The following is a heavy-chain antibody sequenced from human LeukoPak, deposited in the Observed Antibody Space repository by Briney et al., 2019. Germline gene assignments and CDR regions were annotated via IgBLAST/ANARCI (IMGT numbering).Heavy chain of an antibody. Sequence: PSETLSLTYAVSGGSISSSNWWSWVRQPPGKGLEWIGEIYHSGSTNYNPSLKSRVTISVDTSKNQFSLKLSSVTAADTAVYYCARSSGDSLDYWGQGTLVTVSS. J-gene: IGHJ4*02. V-gene: IGHV4-4*02. CDR2: IYHSGST. D-gene: IGHD3-22*01. CDR1: GGSISSSNW. CDR3: ARSSGDSLDY.